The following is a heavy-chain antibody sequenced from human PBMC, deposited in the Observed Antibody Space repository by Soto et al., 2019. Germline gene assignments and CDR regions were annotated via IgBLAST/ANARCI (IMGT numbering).Heavy chain of an antibody. V-gene: IGHV3-11*05. J-gene: IGHJ4*02. CDR3: ARDRGKVAGQYFDY. CDR2: ISSSGSSA. D-gene: IGHD6-19*01. CDR1: GFTFSDYY. Sequence: QGQLVESGGGLVKPGGSLRLSCAASGFTFSDYYMSWIRQAPGKGLEWISYISSSGSSAKYGESVKGRFTISRDNTKNSLYLQMNSLRADDIAVYYCARDRGKVAGQYFDYWGQGILVTVSS.